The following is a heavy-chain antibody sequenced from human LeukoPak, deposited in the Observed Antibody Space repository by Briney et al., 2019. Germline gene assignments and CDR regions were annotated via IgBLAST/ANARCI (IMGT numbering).Heavy chain of an antibody. V-gene: IGHV3-74*01. J-gene: IGHJ6*02. CDR3: ARGNYYGMDV. CDR2: INTDGSNT. CDR1: EFTFSHYW. Sequence: PGGSLRLSCAASEFTFSHYWMHWVRQAPGKGLVWVSRINTDGSNTTYADSVKGRSTISRDNAKNTLYLQMNSLRAEDTAVYYCARGNYYGMDVWGQGTTVTVSS.